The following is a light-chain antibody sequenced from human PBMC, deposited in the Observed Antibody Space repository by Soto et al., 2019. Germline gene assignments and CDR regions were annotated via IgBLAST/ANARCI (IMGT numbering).Light chain of an antibody. CDR3: SSFTRSITYV. CDR2: DVT. Sequence: QSALTQPASVSGSPGQSITISCTGTSSDVGGYNSVSWYRQDPGKAPKLMIYDVTNRPSGVSNRFSGSKSGNTASLTISGLQAEDEADYHCSSFTRSITYVFGNGTKVTV. J-gene: IGLJ1*01. CDR1: SSDVGGYNS. V-gene: IGLV2-14*01.